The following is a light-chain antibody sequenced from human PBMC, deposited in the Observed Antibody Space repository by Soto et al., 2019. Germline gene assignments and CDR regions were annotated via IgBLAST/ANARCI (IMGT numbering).Light chain of an antibody. CDR2: DVN. V-gene: IGLV2-11*01. J-gene: IGLJ1*01. Sequence: QSALTQPRSVSGSPGQSVTISCTGTSSDVGGYNYVSWYQQRPGKVPKLMIYDVNKRPSGVPDRFSGSKSGNTASLTISGLKVEDETDYYCCSYADSFSYVFGTGTKVTVL. CDR3: CSYADSFSYV. CDR1: SSDVGGYNY.